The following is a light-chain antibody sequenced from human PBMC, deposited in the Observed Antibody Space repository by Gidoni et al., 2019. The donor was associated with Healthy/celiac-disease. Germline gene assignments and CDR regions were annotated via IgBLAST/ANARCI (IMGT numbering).Light chain of an antibody. J-gene: IGKJ1*01. CDR1: QSISIY. CDR2: AAS. CDR3: QQSYSTPRT. V-gene: IGKV1-39*01. Sequence: DIQMTQSPSSLSASVGDRVTITCRASQSISIYLNWYQQKPGKAPKLLIYAASSLQSGVPSRFSGSGSGTDFTLTISIRQPEDFATYYCQQSYSTPRTFGQGTKVEIK.